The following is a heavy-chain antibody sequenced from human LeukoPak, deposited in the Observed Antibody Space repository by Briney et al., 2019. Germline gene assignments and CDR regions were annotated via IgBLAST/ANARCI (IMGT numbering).Heavy chain of an antibody. V-gene: IGHV3-49*04. J-gene: IGHJ4*02. CDR3: TTDQSSIAVAGKDY. Sequence: GGSLRLSCTASGFTFGDYAMTWVRQAPGKGLEWVGFIASKTYGGTAEYAASVKGRFTISRDDSKNTLYLQMNSLKTEDTAVYYCTTDQSSIAVAGKDYWGQGTLVTVSS. D-gene: IGHD6-19*01. CDR1: GFTFGDYA. CDR2: IASKTYGGTA.